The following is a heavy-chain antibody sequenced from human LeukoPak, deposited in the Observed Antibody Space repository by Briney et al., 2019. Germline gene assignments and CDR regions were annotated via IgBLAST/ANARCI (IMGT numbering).Heavy chain of an antibody. CDR1: GFTFSTYW. D-gene: IGHD1-26*01. Sequence: GGSLRLSCAASGFTFSTYWMSWVRQAPGKSLEWVATIKPDGSEKYYVDSVKGRFTISRDNPKNSLYLQMNSLSAEDTAVYYCASSGSYRFDYWGQGTLVTVSS. V-gene: IGHV3-7*03. J-gene: IGHJ4*02. CDR3: ASSGSYRFDY. CDR2: IKPDGSEK.